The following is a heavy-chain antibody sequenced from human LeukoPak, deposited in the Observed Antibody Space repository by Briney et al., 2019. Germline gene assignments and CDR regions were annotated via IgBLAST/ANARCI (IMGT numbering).Heavy chain of an antibody. CDR1: GYSFTSYW. CDR2: IYPGDSDT. CDR3: ARPYGTYYDILTGMGAFDI. Sequence: PGESLKISRKGSGYSFTSYWIGWVRQMPGKGLEWMGIIYPGDSDTRYSPSFQGQVTISADKSISTAYLQWSSLKASDTAMYYCARPYGTYYDILTGMGAFDIWGQGTMVTVSS. V-gene: IGHV5-51*01. D-gene: IGHD3-9*01. J-gene: IGHJ3*02.